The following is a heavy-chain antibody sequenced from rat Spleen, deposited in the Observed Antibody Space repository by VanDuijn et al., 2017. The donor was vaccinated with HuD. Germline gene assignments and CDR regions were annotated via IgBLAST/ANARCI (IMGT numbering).Heavy chain of an antibody. CDR3: TRDNSGYWYFDF. Sequence: QVQLKESGPGLVQPSQTLSLTCTVSGFSLTSYGVSWVRQPPGKGLEWLGGIWGDGSTNYNSALKSRLSISRDTSKSQVFLKMNSLQTEDTAIYFCTRDNSGYWYFDFWGPGTMVTVSS. CDR1: GFSLTSYG. CDR2: IWGDGST. V-gene: IGHV2-15*01. D-gene: IGHD4-3*01. J-gene: IGHJ1*01.